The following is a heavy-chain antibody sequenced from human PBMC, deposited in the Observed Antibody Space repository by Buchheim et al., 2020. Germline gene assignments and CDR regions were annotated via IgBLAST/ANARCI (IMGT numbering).Heavy chain of an antibody. D-gene: IGHD3-16*01. CDR3: ARDYNRGLPFWAVAPFDY. Sequence: EVQLVESGGGLVKPGGSLRLSCAASGFTFSSYSMNWVRQAPGKGLEWVSSISSSSSYIYYADSVKGRFTISRDNAKNSLYLQMNSLRAEDTAVYYCARDYNRGLPFWAVAPFDYWGQGTL. CDR2: ISSSSSYI. J-gene: IGHJ4*02. V-gene: IGHV3-21*01. CDR1: GFTFSSYS.